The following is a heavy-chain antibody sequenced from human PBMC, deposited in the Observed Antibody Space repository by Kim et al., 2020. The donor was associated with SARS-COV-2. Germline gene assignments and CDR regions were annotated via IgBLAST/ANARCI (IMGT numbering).Heavy chain of an antibody. V-gene: IGHV4-59*13. Sequence: SETLSLTCTVSGGSISSYYWSWIRQPPGKGLEWIGYIYYSGSTNYNPSLKSRVTISVDTSKNQFSLKLSSVTAADTAVYYCAREPYSSGWSPRDGMDVWGQGTTVTVSS. CDR1: GGSISSYY. J-gene: IGHJ6*02. CDR3: AREPYSSGWSPRDGMDV. D-gene: IGHD6-19*01. CDR2: IYYSGST.